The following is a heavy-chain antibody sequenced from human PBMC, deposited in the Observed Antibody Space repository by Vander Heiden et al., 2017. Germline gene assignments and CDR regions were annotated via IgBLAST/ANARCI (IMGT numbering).Heavy chain of an antibody. CDR3: AKKGAVIATAFDS. Sequence: EVQLLESGGGLVQPGGSLSLSCVVSGFSFGTYAMGWVRQAPGKGLQWVSSVTSSGASTDYADSVKGRFTISRDNSKNMLFLQMNSLRGDDTAIYYCAKKGAVIATAFDSWGQGTLVIVSS. D-gene: IGHD2-21*01. V-gene: IGHV3-23*01. CDR1: GFSFGTYA. CDR2: VTSSGAST. J-gene: IGHJ4*02.